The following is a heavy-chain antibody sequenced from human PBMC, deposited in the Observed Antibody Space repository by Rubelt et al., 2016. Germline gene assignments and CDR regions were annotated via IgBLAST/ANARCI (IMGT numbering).Heavy chain of an antibody. D-gene: IGHD6-13*01. CDR2: FDPEDGET. V-gene: IGHV1-24*01. CDR3: ARSGRYSSSWYGPYYFDY. J-gene: IGHJ4*02. Sequence: VRQAPGKGLEWMGGFDPEDGETIYAQKFQGRVTMTEDTSTDTAYMELSSLRSEDTAVYYCARSGRYSSSWYGPYYFDYWGQGTLVTVSS.